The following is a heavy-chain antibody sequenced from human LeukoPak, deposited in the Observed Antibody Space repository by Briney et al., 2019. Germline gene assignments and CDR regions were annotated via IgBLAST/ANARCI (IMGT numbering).Heavy chain of an antibody. V-gene: IGHV3-23*01. J-gene: IGHJ4*02. CDR1: GFTFSSYA. Sequence: GGSLRLSCAASGFTFSSYAMSWVRQAPGKGLEWVSGISASGGSTYYADSVKGRFTISRDNSRNTLYLQMNSLRADDTAVYYCARAGNYYGDYDFWGQGTLVTVSS. CDR3: ARAGNYYGDYDF. D-gene: IGHD4-17*01. CDR2: ISASGGST.